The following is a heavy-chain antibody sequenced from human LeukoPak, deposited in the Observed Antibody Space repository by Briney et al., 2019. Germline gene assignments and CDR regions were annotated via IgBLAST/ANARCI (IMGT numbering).Heavy chain of an antibody. J-gene: IGHJ6*03. V-gene: IGHV4-4*07. CDR1: GGSISSYY. D-gene: IGHD2-2*01. CDR2: IYTSGST. Sequence: SETLSLTCTVSGGSISSYYWSWIRQPAGKGLEWIGRIYTSGSTNYNPSLKSRVTMSVDTSKNQFSLKLSSVTAADTAVYYCARGGSSTSWNYPYYMDVWGKGTTVTISS. CDR3: ARGGSSTSWNYPYYMDV.